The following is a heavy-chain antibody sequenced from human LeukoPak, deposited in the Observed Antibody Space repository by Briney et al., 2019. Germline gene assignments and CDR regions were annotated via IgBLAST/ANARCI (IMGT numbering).Heavy chain of an antibody. CDR1: GFTFSSYG. V-gene: IGHV3-30*02. CDR2: IRYDGSNK. D-gene: IGHD1-26*01. J-gene: IGHJ4*02. CDR3: AKVQVGATVGALGY. Sequence: TGGSLRLSCAASGFTFSSYGMHWVRQAPGKGLEWVAFIRYDGSNKYYADSVKGRFTISRDNSKNTLYLQMNSLRAEDTAVYYCAKVQVGATVGALGYWGQGTLVTVSS.